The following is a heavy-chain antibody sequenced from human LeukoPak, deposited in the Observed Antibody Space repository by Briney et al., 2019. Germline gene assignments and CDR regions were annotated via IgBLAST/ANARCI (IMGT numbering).Heavy chain of an antibody. J-gene: IGHJ6*03. Sequence: PSETLSLTCTVSGGSISSSSYYWGWIRQPPGKGLEWIGSIYYSGSTYYNPSLKSRVTISVDTSKNQVSLKLSFVTAADTAVYFCARDTGFYFDSERHYYMDVWGEGTTVTVSS. CDR1: GGSISSSSYY. CDR3: ARDTGFYFDSERHYYMDV. V-gene: IGHV4-39*07. CDR2: IYYSGST. D-gene: IGHD3-10*01.